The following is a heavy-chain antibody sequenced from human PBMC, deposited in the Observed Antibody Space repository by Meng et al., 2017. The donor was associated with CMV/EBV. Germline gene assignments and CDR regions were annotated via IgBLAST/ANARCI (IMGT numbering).Heavy chain of an antibody. J-gene: IGHJ6*02. CDR1: GYTLTELS. CDR2: FDPEDGET. D-gene: IGHD4-11*01. V-gene: IGHV1-24*01. Sequence: ASVKVSCKVSGYTLTELSMHWVRQAPGKGLEWMGGFDPEDGETIYAQKFQGRVTMTEDTSTDTAYMELSSLRSEDTAVYYCARGGTTVTSRRNERTSFYYYYGMDVWGQGTTVTVSS. CDR3: ARGGTTVTSRRNERTSFYYYYGMDV.